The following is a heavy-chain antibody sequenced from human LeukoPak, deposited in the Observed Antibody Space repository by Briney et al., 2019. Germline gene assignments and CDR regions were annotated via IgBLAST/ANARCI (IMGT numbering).Heavy chain of an antibody. D-gene: IGHD6-19*01. V-gene: IGHV3-11*01. J-gene: IGHJ6*02. CDR1: GITFSDYS. CDR3: ARDSSGPYYYGMDV. Sequence: GGSLRLSCVVSGITFSDYSMTWIRQAPGKGLEWISYISRSADSIYYADSVKGRFTISRDNAKNSLFLQMNNLRAEDTAVYYCARDSSGPYYYGMDVWGQGTTVTVSS. CDR2: ISRSADSI.